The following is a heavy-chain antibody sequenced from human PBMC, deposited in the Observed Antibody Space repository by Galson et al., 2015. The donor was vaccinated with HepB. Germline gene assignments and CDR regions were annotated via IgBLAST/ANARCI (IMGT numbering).Heavy chain of an antibody. CDR2: ISGSGGNT. CDR1: GFTFSSYA. Sequence: SLRLSCAASGFTFSSYAMSWVRQAPGKGLEWVSTISGSGGNTYHADSVKGRFTISRDNSKNTLYLQMNSLRAEDTAVYHCAKSGGGTREGYGMDDWGQGTTVTVSS. J-gene: IGHJ6*02. CDR3: AKSGGGTREGYGMDD. V-gene: IGHV3-23*01. D-gene: IGHD4-23*01.